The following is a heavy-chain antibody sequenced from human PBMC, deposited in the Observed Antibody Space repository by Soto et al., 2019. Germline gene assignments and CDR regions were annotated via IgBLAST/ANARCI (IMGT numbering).Heavy chain of an antibody. Sequence: GGSLRLSCAASGFTVSSNYMSWVRQAPGKGLEWVSVIYSGGSTYYADSVKGRFTISRDNSKNTLYLQMNSLRAEDTAVYYCARVTGYRSGWGYYYGMDVWGQGTTVTVSS. D-gene: IGHD6-19*01. CDR1: GFTVSSNY. CDR2: IYSGGST. CDR3: ARVTGYRSGWGYYYGMDV. V-gene: IGHV3-53*01. J-gene: IGHJ6*02.